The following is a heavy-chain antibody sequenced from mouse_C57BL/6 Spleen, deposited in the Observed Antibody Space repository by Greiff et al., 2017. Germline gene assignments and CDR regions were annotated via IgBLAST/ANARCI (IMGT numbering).Heavy chain of an antibody. D-gene: IGHD1-1*01. CDR2: ISSGSSTI. V-gene: IGHV5-17*01. CDR1: GFTFSDYG. Sequence: EVQLVESGGGLVKPGGSLNLSCAASGFTFSDYGMHWVRQAPEKGLAWVAYISSGSSTIYYADTVKGRFTLSRDNAKNTLFLQMTSLRSEDTAMYYCARPYYGSYYFDYWGQGTTLTVSS. CDR3: ARPYYGSYYFDY. J-gene: IGHJ2*01.